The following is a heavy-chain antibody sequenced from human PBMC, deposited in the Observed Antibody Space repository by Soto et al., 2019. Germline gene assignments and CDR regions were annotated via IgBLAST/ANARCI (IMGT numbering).Heavy chain of an antibody. D-gene: IGHD5-18*01. V-gene: IGHV4-4*02. CDR2: IYHSGST. Sequence: SETLSLTCAVSSGSISSSNWWSWVRQPPGKGLEWIGEIYHSGSTNYNPSLKSRVTLSVDTSKKQFSLKLSSVTAADTAVYYCARHVRGYSYGYVYFDYWGHGTLVTVSS. CDR3: ARHVRGYSYGYVYFDY. J-gene: IGHJ4*01. CDR1: SGSISSSNW.